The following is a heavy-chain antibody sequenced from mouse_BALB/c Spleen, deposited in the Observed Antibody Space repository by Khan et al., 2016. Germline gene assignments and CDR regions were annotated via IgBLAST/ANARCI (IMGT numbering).Heavy chain of an antibody. CDR1: GYTFTSYW. J-gene: IGHJ2*01. V-gene: IGHV1-7*01. CDR2: INPHTGYT. CDR3: ARGDY. Sequence: QVQLQQSGTELAKPGASVKMSCKASGYTFTSYWMHWVKQRPGQGLEWIGHINPHTGYTDYNQKFKDKATLTADKSSSTAYMQLSSLTSEDSAVYYCARGDYWGQGTTLTVSS.